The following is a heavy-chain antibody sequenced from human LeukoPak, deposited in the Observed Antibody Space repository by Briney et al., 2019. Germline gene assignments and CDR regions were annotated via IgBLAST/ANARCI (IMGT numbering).Heavy chain of an antibody. D-gene: IGHD4-23*01. V-gene: IGHV1-46*01. CDR1: GYTFTSYY. Sequence: ASVKVSCKASGYTFTSYYMHWVRQAPGQGLEWMGIINPSGGSTSYAQKFQGRVTMTRDTSTSTVYMELSSLRSEDTAVYYCARPRLRWENHDAFDIWGQGTMVTVSS. CDR3: ARPRLRWENHDAFDI. CDR2: INPSGGST. J-gene: IGHJ3*02.